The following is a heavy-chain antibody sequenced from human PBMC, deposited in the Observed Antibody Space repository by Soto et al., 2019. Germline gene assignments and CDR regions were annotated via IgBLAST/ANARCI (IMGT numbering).Heavy chain of an antibody. CDR1: GFTFSSYG. D-gene: IGHD7-27*01. CDR3: ARADWGYYFDY. Sequence: QVQLVESGGGVVQPGRSLRLSCAASGFTFSSYGMHWVRQAPGKGLEWVAVIWYDGSNKYYADSVKGRFTISRDNSKNTLYLQMNSLRAEDTAVYYCARADWGYYFDYWGQGTLVTVSS. V-gene: IGHV3-33*01. J-gene: IGHJ4*02. CDR2: IWYDGSNK.